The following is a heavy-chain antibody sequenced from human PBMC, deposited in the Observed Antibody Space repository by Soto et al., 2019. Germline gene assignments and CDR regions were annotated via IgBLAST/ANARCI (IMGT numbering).Heavy chain of an antibody. CDR1: GFTFDDYA. J-gene: IGHJ4*02. CDR3: AKGGQLLVEGGGY. CDR2: ISWNSGSI. D-gene: IGHD2-2*01. V-gene: IGHV3-9*01. Sequence: EVQLVESGGGLVQPGRSLRLSCAASGFTFDDYAMHWVRQAPGKGLEWVSGISWNSGSIGYADSVKGRFTISRDNAKNSLYLHMTSLRAEDTALYYCAKGGQLLVEGGGYWGQGTLVTVSS.